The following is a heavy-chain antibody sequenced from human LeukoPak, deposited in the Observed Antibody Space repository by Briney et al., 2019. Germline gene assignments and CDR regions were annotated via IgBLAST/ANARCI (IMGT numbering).Heavy chain of an antibody. D-gene: IGHD3-10*01. J-gene: IGHJ4*02. CDR3: AKDRDYYGSGSDY. V-gene: IGHV3-30*18. CDR2: ISYDEMYQ. CDR1: GFTFNIYG. Sequence: GSLRLSCAASGFTFNIYGMHWVRQAPGKGLEWVAGISYDEMYQYYADSVKGRFTISRDNSKNTLFLQMNSLRAEDTAIYYCAKDRDYYGSGSDYWGQGTLVTVSS.